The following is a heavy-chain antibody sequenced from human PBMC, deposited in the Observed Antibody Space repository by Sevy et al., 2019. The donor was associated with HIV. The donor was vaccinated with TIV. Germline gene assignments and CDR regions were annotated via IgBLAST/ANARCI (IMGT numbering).Heavy chain of an antibody. CDR2: IGTAGDP. V-gene: IGHV3-13*05. Sequence: GGSLRLSCAASGFTFSSYDMHWVRQATGKGLEWVSAIGTAGDPCYPGSVKGRFTISRENAKNSLYLQMNSLRAGDTAVYYCARGSLWFGELQDAFDIWGQGTMVTVSS. D-gene: IGHD3-10*01. CDR3: ARGSLWFGELQDAFDI. CDR1: GFTFSSYD. J-gene: IGHJ3*02.